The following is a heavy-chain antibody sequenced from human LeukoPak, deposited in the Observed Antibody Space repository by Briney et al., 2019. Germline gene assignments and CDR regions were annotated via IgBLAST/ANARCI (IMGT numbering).Heavy chain of an antibody. V-gene: IGHV3-21*01. CDR1: GFTFNYYS. D-gene: IGHD2-2*02. CDR2: INSYSTNI. CDR3: ARGPYTDY. Sequence: GGSLRLSCAASGFTFNYYSMNWVRQAPGKGLEWVSSINSYSTNIYYADSVKGQFTISRDNAKNSLYLQMNSLRAEDTALYYCARGPYTDYWGQGTLVTVSS. J-gene: IGHJ4*02.